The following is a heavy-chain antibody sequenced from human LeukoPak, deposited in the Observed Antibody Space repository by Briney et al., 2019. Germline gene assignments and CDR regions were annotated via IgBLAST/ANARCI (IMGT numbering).Heavy chain of an antibody. CDR2: IYYSGST. V-gene: IGHV4-39*01. CDR3: ARRGRGRNWFDP. CDR1: GGSISSSSYY. J-gene: IGHJ5*02. Sequence: SETLSLTCTVSGGSISSSSYYWGWIRQPPGKGLEWIGSIYYSGSTYYNPSLKSQVTISVDTSKNQFSLKLSSVTAADTAVYYRARRGRGRNWFDPWGQGTLVTVSS. D-gene: IGHD3-16*01.